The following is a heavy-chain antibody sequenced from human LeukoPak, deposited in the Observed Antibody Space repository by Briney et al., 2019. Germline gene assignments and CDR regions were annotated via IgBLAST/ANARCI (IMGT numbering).Heavy chain of an antibody. CDR2: IYSGGST. V-gene: IGHV3-53*01. J-gene: IGHJ4*02. Sequence: PGGSLRLSCAASGFTVSSNYMSWVRQAPGKGLEWVSVIYSGGSTYYADSVKGRFTISRDNPKNTLYLQMNSLRAEDTAVYYCAAGGGYADSGSSSFDYWGQGTLVTVSS. CDR1: GFTVSSNY. D-gene: IGHD1-26*01. CDR3: AAGGGYADSGSSSFDY.